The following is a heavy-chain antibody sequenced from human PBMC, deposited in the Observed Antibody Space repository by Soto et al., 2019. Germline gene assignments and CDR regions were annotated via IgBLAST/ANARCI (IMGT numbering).Heavy chain of an antibody. Sequence: EVQLVESGGGLVKPGGSLRLSCAASGFSFTNAWMTWVRQAPGKGPEGVAHIKSKTDGETTGYAAAVKGRFTISRDDSNNTLYLQMDSLKTEDTAVYYCVTGKGDYWGQGALVTVSS. CDR3: VTGKGDY. J-gene: IGHJ4*02. V-gene: IGHV3-15*07. CDR1: GFSFTNAW. CDR2: IKSKTDGETT.